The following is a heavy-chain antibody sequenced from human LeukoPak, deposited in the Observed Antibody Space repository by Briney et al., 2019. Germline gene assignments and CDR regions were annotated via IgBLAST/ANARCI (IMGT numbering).Heavy chain of an antibody. CDR1: GFIFSNYW. V-gene: IGHV3-7*01. J-gene: IGHJ4*02. CDR3: ASDAAYGYDRFDY. Sequence: GGSLRLSCAASGFIFSNYWMAWVRQAPGKGLEWVANIKEDGSDKNYVDSVKGRFTISRDNAKNSLSLQMNSLRAEDTAVYYCASDAAYGYDRFDYWGQGTQVTVSS. CDR2: IKEDGSDK. D-gene: IGHD5-18*01.